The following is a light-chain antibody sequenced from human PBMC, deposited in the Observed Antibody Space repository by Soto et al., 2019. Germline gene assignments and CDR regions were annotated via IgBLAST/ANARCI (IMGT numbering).Light chain of an antibody. J-gene: IGKJ1*01. CDR1: QILSGW. CDR3: QQYDSYPWT. V-gene: IGKV1-5*01. CDR2: DAS. Sequence: DIKLTQSPSTLSASAGERVTIPSRAGQILSGWLAWYQQNPGKAPNLLIYDASSLKSGVPSRFSGSGSGTEFTLTISSLQPDDFSTYFCQQYDSYPWTFGQGTKVEIK.